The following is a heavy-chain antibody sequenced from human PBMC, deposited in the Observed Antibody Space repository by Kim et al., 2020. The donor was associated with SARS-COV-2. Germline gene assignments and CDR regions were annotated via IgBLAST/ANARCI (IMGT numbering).Heavy chain of an antibody. CDR2: INHSGST. CDR3: ATGRTFMYYYYYGMDV. CDR1: GGSFSGYY. D-gene: IGHD1-7*01. J-gene: IGHJ6*02. Sequence: SETLSLTCAVYGGSFSGYYWSWIRQPPGKGLEWIGEINHSGSTNYNPSLKSRVTISVDTSKNQFSLKLSSVTAADTAVYYCATGRTFMYYYYYGMDVWGQGTTVTVSS. V-gene: IGHV4-34*01.